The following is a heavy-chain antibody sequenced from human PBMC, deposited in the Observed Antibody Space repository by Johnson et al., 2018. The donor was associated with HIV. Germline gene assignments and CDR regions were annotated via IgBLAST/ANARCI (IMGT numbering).Heavy chain of an antibody. D-gene: IGHD4-17*01. V-gene: IGHV3-30*02. CDR2: IRYDGSNK. J-gene: IGHJ3*02. CDR1: GFTFSSYG. Sequence: VQLVESGGGVVQPGGSLRLSCAASGFTFSSYGMHWVRQAPGKGLEWVACIRYDGSNKYYADSVKGGFTISRDNSKNTLYRQMTSLRTEDTAFDYCASDGTTVPSGDAFDIWGQGTMVTVSS. CDR3: ASDGTTVPSGDAFDI.